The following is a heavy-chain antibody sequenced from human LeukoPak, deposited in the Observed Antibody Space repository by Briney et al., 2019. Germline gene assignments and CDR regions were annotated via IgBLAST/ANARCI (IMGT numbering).Heavy chain of an antibody. D-gene: IGHD1-26*01. CDR1: GFTFSSYS. V-gene: IGHV3-21*01. J-gene: IGHJ3*02. Sequence: GGSLRLSCAASGFTFSSYSMNWVRQAPGKGLEWVSSISSRSSYIYYADSVKGRFTISRDNAWNSLYLQMNSLRAEDTAVYYCARDPTSSWETAFDIWGQGTMVTVSS. CDR2: ISSRSSYI. CDR3: ARDPTSSWETAFDI.